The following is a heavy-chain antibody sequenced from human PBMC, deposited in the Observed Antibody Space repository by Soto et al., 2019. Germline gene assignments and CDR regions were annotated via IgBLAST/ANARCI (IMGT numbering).Heavy chain of an antibody. Sequence: QVTLKESGPVLVKPTETLTLTCTVSGFSLSNARMGVSWIRQPPGKALEWLAHIFSNDEKSYSTSLKSRLTISKDTSKSQVVLTMTNMDPVDTATYYCARISSWYRFDPWGQGTLVTVSS. CDR1: GFSLSNARMG. CDR3: ARISSWYRFDP. D-gene: IGHD6-13*01. CDR2: IFSNDEK. V-gene: IGHV2-26*01. J-gene: IGHJ5*02.